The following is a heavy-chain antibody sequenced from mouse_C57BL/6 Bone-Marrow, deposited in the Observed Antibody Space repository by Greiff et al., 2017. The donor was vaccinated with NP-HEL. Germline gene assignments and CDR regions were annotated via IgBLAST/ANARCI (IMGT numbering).Heavy chain of an antibody. J-gene: IGHJ2*01. D-gene: IGHD2-3*01. V-gene: IGHV14-4*01. CDR3: TPSLSYFDY. Sequence: EVKLVESGAELVRPGASVKLSCTASGFNIKDDYMHWVKQRPEQGLEWIGWIDPENGDTEYASKFQGKATITADTSSNTAYLQLSSLTSEDTAVYYCTPSLSYFDYWGQGTTLTVSS. CDR1: GFNIKDDY. CDR2: IDPENGDT.